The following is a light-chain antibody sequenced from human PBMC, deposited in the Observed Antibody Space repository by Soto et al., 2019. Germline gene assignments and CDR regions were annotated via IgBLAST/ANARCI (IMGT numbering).Light chain of an antibody. CDR3: CSYAGSYTFV. J-gene: IGLJ1*01. CDR1: ASDVGGYSY. Sequence: QSALTQPRSVCGSPGQSVTISCTGTASDVGGYSYVSWYQQNPGKVPKLIIYDVSKWPSGVPDRFSGSKSGNTASLTISGLQAEDEGDYYCCSYAGSYTFVFGTGTKLTVL. V-gene: IGLV2-11*01. CDR2: DVS.